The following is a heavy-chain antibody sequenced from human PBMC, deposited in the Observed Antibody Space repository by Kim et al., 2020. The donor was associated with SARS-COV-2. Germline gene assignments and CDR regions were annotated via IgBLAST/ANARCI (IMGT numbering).Heavy chain of an antibody. CDR3: AREFNRPRHDWNYGGGGEGLAV. CDR2: IRPISGCT. CDR1: GYAFTDYS. D-gene: IGHD1-7*01. V-gene: IGHV1-2*06. J-gene: IGHJ6*02. Sequence: ASVKVSCKTSGYAFTDYSVHWVRQAPGQGLEWMGRIRPISGCTKFAQKFQGRVTLTRDTSIYTAFMELSRLKSDDTAVYYCAREFNRPRHDWNYGGGGEGLAVWGQGTTVTVSS.